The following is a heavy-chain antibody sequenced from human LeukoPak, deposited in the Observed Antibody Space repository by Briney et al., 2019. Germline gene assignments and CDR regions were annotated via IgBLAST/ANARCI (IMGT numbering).Heavy chain of an antibody. Sequence: SETLSLTCAVYGGSFSGYYWSWIRQPPGKGLEWIGEINRSGSTNYNPSLKSRVTISVDTSKNQFSLKLSSVTAADTAVYYCARGGWGYYDSSGYCDYWGQGTLVTVSS. CDR1: GGSFSGYY. J-gene: IGHJ4*02. CDR2: INRSGST. CDR3: ARGGWGYYDSSGYCDY. V-gene: IGHV4-34*01. D-gene: IGHD3-22*01.